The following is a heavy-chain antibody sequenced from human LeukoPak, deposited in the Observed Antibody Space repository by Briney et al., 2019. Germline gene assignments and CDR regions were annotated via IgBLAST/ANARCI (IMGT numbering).Heavy chain of an antibody. CDR2: ISHSGST. J-gene: IGHJ4*02. CDR3: ARALHGGSYFLDY. D-gene: IGHD1-26*01. CDR1: GGSFSGYF. V-gene: IGHV4-34*01. Sequence: PSETLSLTCAVYGGSFSGYFWSYIRQPPGKGLEWLEEISHSGSTNYSPSLKSRVTISVDTSKNQFSLKLSSVTAADTAVYYCARALHGGSYFLDYWGQGTLVTVSS.